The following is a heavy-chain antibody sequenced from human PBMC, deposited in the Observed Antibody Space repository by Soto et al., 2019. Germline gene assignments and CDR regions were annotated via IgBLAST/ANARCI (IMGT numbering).Heavy chain of an antibody. J-gene: IGHJ6*02. CDR3: ARVSWREKYGMDV. CDR2: ITFSGNTV. CDR1: GFTFSDSY. Sequence: PGGSLRLCCAASGFTFSDSYMSWIRQAPGKGLEWISYITFSGNTVYYADSLKGRFTISRDNAKNSLYLQMNRLRAEDTAVYYCARVSWREKYGMDVWGQGPTVTV. V-gene: IGHV3-11*01.